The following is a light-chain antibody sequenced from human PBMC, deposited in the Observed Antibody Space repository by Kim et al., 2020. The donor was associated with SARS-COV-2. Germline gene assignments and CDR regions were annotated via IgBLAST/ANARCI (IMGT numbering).Light chain of an antibody. V-gene: IGKV1-12*02. CDR3: LQSNTYPWT. CDR1: QHISNW. J-gene: IGKJ1*01. Sequence: ASVGDRVTITCRASQHISNWLAWFQQKPGRAPTRLIYAAASLRSGVPSRFSGGSSGTDVTLTISSLQPEDFATYFCLQSNTYPWTFGQGTKVEIK. CDR2: AAA.